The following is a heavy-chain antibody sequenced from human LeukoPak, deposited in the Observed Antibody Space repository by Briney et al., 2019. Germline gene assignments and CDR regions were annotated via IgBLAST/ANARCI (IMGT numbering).Heavy chain of an antibody. CDR3: AKSYRNYYYYYMDV. CDR1: GFTFSSYG. J-gene: IGHJ6*03. D-gene: IGHD1-26*01. Sequence: GRSLRLSCAASGFTFSSYGMHWVRQAPGKGLEWVAVIWYGGSNKYYADSVKGRFTISRDNSKNTLYLQMNSLRAEDTAVYYCAKSYRNYYYYYMDVWGKGTTVTVSS. CDR2: IWYGGSNK. V-gene: IGHV3-30*18.